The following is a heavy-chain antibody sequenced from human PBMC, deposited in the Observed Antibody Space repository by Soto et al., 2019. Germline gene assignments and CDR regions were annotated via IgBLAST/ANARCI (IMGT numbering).Heavy chain of an antibody. CDR1: RYTFANYA. CDR3: ASWHIAVAPYGMDV. D-gene: IGHD6-13*01. Sequence: ASVNVSCNAPRYTFANYAMRWVRQAPGQRLESMGWINAGNGNTKYSQKFHVKVTITRDTSASTAYKELSSLRSEDTAVFYCASWHIAVAPYGMDVWGQGPTLTVSS. CDR2: INAGNGNT. J-gene: IGHJ6*02. V-gene: IGHV1-3*01.